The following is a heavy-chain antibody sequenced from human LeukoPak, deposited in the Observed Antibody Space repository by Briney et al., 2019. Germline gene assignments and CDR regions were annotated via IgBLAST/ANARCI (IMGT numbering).Heavy chain of an antibody. J-gene: IGHJ4*02. CDR1: GFTFSGSA. V-gene: IGHV3-23*01. CDR3: AKCLRGVTTGPHY. D-gene: IGHD4-17*01. CDR2: ISDSGGNT. Sequence: PGGSLRLSCAASGFTFSGSAMHWVRQAPGKGLEWVSTISDSGGNTYYADSVKGRFTISRDNSKNTLYLQMNSLRAEDTAVYYCAKCLRGVTTGPHYWGQGTLVTVSS.